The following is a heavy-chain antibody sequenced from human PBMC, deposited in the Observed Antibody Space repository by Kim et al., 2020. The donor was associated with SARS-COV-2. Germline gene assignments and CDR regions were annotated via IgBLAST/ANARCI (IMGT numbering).Heavy chain of an antibody. CDR1: GYTFTSYA. V-gene: IGHV7-4-1*02. D-gene: IGHD5-12*01. CDR3: ARDWEMATIKDGMDV. CDR2: INTNTGNP. J-gene: IGHJ6*02. Sequence: ASVKVSCKASGYTFTSYAMNWVRQAPGQGLEWMGWINTNTGNPTYAQGFTGRFVFSLDTSVSTAYLQISSLKAEDTAVYYCARDWEMATIKDGMDVWGQGTTVTVSS.